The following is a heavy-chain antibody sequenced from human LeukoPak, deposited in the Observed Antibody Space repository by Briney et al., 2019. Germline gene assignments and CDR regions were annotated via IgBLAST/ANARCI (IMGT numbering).Heavy chain of an antibody. J-gene: IGHJ4*02. V-gene: IGHV1-2*02. CDR1: GYKFTYDY. D-gene: IGHD3-16*01. Sequence: GASVKVSCKASGYKFTYDYMHWVRQAPGQGLEFMGWINPDSGFTNYAQKFKGRVTMTRDTSISTAYSEVRSLTSDDTAVYYCAPTAEAYTSWWKVWGQGTLVTVSS. CDR3: APTAEAYTSWWKV. CDR2: INPDSGFT.